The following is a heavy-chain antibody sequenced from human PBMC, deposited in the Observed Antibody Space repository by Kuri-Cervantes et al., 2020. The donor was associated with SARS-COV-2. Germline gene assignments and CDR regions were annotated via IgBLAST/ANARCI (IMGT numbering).Heavy chain of an antibody. V-gene: IGHV4-59*12. CDR2: NYYSGNSNSSGSS. D-gene: IGHD2-2*02. CDR3: ARLVPAVLPDPLGGHYSYYYMDV. Sequence: SETRSLTCTLFGGSTSSNYWSWTRKPPGKGLEWIGYNYYSGNSNSSGSSSYNPSLKSRVTISGDTSKNQFSLRLTSVTAADTAVYYCARLVPAVLPDPLGGHYSYYYMDVWGKGTTVTVSS. J-gene: IGHJ6*03. CDR1: GGSTSSNY.